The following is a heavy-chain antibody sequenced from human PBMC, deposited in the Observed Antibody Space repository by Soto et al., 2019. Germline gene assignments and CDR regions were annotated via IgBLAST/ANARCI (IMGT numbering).Heavy chain of an antibody. Sequence: ASVKVSCKASGYPFTKYDINWVLQATGQGLEWMGWINPNSGNTGYSQKFQGRVTMTRNTSISTAYMELSSLRFDDTAVYYCARSPPRVEKNNYAGGWFDPWGQGTLVTVSS. V-gene: IGHV1-8*01. D-gene: IGHD4-4*01. CDR1: GYPFTKYD. J-gene: IGHJ5*02. CDR2: INPNSGNT. CDR3: ARSPPRVEKNNYAGGWFDP.